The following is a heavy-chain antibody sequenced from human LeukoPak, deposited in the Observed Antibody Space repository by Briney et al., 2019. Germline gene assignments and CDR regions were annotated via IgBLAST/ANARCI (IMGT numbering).Heavy chain of an antibody. CDR1: GFTFSSYE. Sequence: GGSLRLSCAASGFTFSSYEMNWVRQAPGKGLEWVSYISSSGSTIYYADSVKGRFTISRDNAKNSLYLQMNSLRAEDTAVYYCARVGLLAIDYWGQGTLVTVSS. CDR2: ISSSGSTI. CDR3: ARVGLLAIDY. D-gene: IGHD1-7*01. J-gene: IGHJ4*02. V-gene: IGHV3-48*03.